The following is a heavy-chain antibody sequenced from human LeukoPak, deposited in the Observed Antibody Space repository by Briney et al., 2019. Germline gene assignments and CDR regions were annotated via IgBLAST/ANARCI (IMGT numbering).Heavy chain of an antibody. V-gene: IGHV1-18*01. CDR2: ISAYNGNT. D-gene: IGHD2-2*01. J-gene: IGHJ6*03. CDR3: ARGGGVVPAAEYYYYYMDV. CDR1: GYTFTSHG. Sequence: GASVKVSCKASGYTFTSHGISWVRQAPGQGLEWMGWISAYNGNTNYAQKLQGRVTMTTDTSTSTAYMELRSLRSDDTAVYYCARGGGVVPAAEYYYYYMDVWGKGTTVTVPS.